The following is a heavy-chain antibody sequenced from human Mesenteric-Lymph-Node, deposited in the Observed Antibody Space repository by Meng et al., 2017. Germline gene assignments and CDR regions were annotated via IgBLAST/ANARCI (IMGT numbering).Heavy chain of an antibody. CDR2: IREDGSEP. J-gene: IGHJ4*02. Sequence: GESLKISCAASGFNFRSHSMTWVRQAPGKGLEWVANIREDGSEPRYVDSVKGRFTISRDNAKDSLYLQVNSLRAEDTAVYYCATWTGDTGSSYRALEYWGQGTLVTVSS. CDR3: ATWTGDTGSSYRALEY. CDR1: GFNFRSHS. D-gene: IGHD1-26*01. V-gene: IGHV3-7*01.